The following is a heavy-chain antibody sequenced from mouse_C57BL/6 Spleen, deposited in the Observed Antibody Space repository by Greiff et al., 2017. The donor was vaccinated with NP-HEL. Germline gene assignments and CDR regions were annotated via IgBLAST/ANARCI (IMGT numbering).Heavy chain of an antibody. J-gene: IGHJ3*01. D-gene: IGHD3-2*02. CDR1: GYTFTDYY. CDR3: ARVGSSGYVPFAY. Sequence: VQLQQSGPELVKPGASVKISCKASGYTFTDYYMNWVKQSHGKSLEWIGDINPNNGGTSYNQKFKGKATLTVDKSSSTAYMELRSLTSEDSAVYYCARVGSSGYVPFAYWGQGTLVTVSA. CDR2: INPNNGGT. V-gene: IGHV1-26*01.